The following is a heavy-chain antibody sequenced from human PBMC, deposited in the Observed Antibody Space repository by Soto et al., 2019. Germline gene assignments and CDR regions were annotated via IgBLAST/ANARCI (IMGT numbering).Heavy chain of an antibody. Sequence: SCAASGFTFSSYWMHWVRQAPGKGLVWVSRINSNVIYYADSVKGRFTISRDNAKNSLYLQMNSLRAEDTAVYYCARVGLSAADFDYWGQGAPVTVSS. CDR1: GFTFSSYW. CDR2: INSNVI. CDR3: ARVGLSAADFDY. J-gene: IGHJ4*02. V-gene: IGHV3-74*01. D-gene: IGHD6-25*01.